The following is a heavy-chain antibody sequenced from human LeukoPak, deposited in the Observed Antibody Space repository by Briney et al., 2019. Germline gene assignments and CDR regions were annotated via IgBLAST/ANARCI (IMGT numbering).Heavy chain of an antibody. CDR2: IYHSGST. V-gene: IGHV4-30-2*01. J-gene: IGHJ3*02. CDR3: ARHRPCDAFDI. Sequence: SSETLSLTCTVSGGSISSGGYYWSWIRQPPGKGLEWIGYIYHSGSTYYNPSLKSRVTISVDRSKNQFSLKLSSVTAADTAVYYCARHRPCDAFDIWGQGTMVTVSS. CDR1: GGSISSGGYY.